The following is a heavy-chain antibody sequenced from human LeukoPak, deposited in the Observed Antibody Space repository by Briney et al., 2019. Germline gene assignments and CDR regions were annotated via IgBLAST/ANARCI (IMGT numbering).Heavy chain of an antibody. CDR2: INPTGGAT. CDR3: AKAGPYYFDY. CDR1: GFTFSTYS. J-gene: IGHJ4*02. Sequence: GGSLSLACVASGFTFSTYSMSWVRQAPGKGLEWVSGINPTGGATYYADSVKGRFTISRDNSKNTLFLQMNSLRAEDTAVYYCAKAGPYYFDYWGQGTLVTVSS. V-gene: IGHV3-23*01.